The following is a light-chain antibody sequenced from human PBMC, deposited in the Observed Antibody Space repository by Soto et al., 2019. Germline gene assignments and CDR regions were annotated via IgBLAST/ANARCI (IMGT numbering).Light chain of an antibody. J-gene: IGLJ1*01. V-gene: IGLV2-8*01. CDR1: SSDVGGYNY. Sequence: QSALTEPGSAFGSPGQSVTISCTGTSSDVGGYNYVSWYQQHPGKAPKLMIYDVSQRPSGVPDRFSGSKSGNTASLTVSGLQAEDEADYYCSSYAGTYIVFGTGTKVTVL. CDR2: DVS. CDR3: SSYAGTYIV.